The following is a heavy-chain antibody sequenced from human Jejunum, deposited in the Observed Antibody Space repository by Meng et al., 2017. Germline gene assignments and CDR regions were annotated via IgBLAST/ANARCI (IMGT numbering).Heavy chain of an antibody. Sequence: QVQLAESGGEVKKPGASVKVSCKSSEYSFSNYYLRWMRQAPGQGLEWLGVSNPGGGSTNYAQKFQGRVTMTRDTSANTVYMELGSLKSEDTAVYYCVREFRGGYFDYWGQGTLVTVSS. CDR1: EYSFSNYY. D-gene: IGHD3-16*01. V-gene: IGHV1-46*01. CDR2: SNPGGGST. CDR3: VREFRGGYFDY. J-gene: IGHJ4*02.